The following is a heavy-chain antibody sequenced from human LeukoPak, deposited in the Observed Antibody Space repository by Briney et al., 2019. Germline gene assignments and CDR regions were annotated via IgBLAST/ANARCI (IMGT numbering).Heavy chain of an antibody. Sequence: GGSLSLSCTTSGFNFGDYAKSGVRQAPGKGLEWVGFIRSKAFRGATGDGASVKGRVTMSRDDSKSTAYLHMNNLKTEDTAVYFCTSVYDSSSYCHSGIDYWGQGTLVTVSS. D-gene: IGHD3-22*01. V-gene: IGHV3-49*04. CDR3: TSVYDSSSYCHSGIDY. J-gene: IGHJ4*02. CDR2: IRSKAFRGAT. CDR1: GFNFGDYA.